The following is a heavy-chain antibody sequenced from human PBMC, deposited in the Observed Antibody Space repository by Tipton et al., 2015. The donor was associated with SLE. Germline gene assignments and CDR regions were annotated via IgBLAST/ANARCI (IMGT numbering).Heavy chain of an antibody. V-gene: IGHV4-34*01. CDR2: INHSGST. D-gene: IGHD5-24*01. J-gene: IGHJ3*02. CDR3: ARKVNGQRWLQWGAFDI. CDR1: GGSFSGYY. Sequence: TLSLTCAVYGGSFSGYYWSWIRQPPGKGLEWFGEINHSGSTNYNPSLKSRVTISVDTSKNQFSLKLSSVTAADTAVYYCARKVNGQRWLQWGAFDIWGQGTMVTVSS.